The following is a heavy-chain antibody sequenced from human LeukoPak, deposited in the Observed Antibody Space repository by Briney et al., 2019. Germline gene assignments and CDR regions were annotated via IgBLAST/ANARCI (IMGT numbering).Heavy chain of an antibody. V-gene: IGHV4-61*01. CDR1: GGSVSSGSYY. Sequence: PSETLSLTCTVSGGSVSSGSYYWSWIRQPPGKGLEWIGYIYHSGSTYYNPSLKSRVTISVDRSKNQFSLKLSSVTAAGTAVYYCARAQPKGGWFGPWGQGTLVTVSS. CDR2: IYHSGST. D-gene: IGHD2-2*01. J-gene: IGHJ5*02. CDR3: ARAQPKGGWFGP.